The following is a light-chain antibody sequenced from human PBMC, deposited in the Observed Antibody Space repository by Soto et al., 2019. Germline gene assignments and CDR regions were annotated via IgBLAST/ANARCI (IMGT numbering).Light chain of an antibody. J-gene: IGKJ3*01. CDR2: ATS. V-gene: IGKV3-15*01. CDR3: QQYSQWPLFT. Sequence: EIVMTQSPVTLSVSPGERATLSCRASQSVSRNVAWYQQRPGQAPRLVLYATSTRATGIPARFSGSGSGTEFTLTISSLQSEDFAVYYCQQYSQWPLFTFGPGTKVDI. CDR1: QSVSRN.